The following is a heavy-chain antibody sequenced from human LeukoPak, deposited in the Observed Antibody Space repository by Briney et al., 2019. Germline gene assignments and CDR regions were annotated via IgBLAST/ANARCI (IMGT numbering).Heavy chain of an antibody. CDR1: GGSTSSSSYY. CDR3: ARGRTFRLWFRTYYFDY. J-gene: IGHJ4*02. V-gene: IGHV4-39*07. Sequence: SETLSLTCTVSGGSTSSSSYYWGWIRQPPGKGLEWIGEINHSGSTNYNPSLKSRVTISVDTSKNQFSLKLSSVTAADTAVYYCARGRTFRLWFRTYYFDYWGQGTLVTVSS. D-gene: IGHD3-10*01. CDR2: INHSGST.